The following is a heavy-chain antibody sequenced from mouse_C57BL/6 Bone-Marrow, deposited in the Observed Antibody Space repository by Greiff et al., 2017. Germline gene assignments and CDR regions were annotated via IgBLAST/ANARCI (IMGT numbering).Heavy chain of an antibody. D-gene: IGHD4-1*01. J-gene: IGHJ2*01. Sequence: QVQLQQPGAELVKPGASVKMSCKASGYTFTSYWITWVKQRPGQGLEWIGDIYPTSGRTNYNEKFKSKAILTVDTSSNTAYMQLSSLTSEDSAVFYCARWDPLGRSFANWGQGTTLTVSS. V-gene: IGHV1-55*01. CDR3: ARWDPLGRSFAN. CDR1: GYTFTSYW. CDR2: IYPTSGRT.